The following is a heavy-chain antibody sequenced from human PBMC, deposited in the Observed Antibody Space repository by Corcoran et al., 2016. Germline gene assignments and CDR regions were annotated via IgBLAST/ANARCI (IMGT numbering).Heavy chain of an antibody. CDR3: ARGGRYSYDNYFDY. J-gene: IGHJ4*02. D-gene: IGHD5-18*01. V-gene: IGHV4-34*01. CDR2: INHSGST. CDR1: GGSFSGYY. Sequence: QVQLQQWGAGLLKPSETLSLTCAVYGGSFSGYYWSWIRQPPGKGLEWIGEINHSGSTNYNPSLKSRVTISVDTSKNQFSLKLSSVTAADTAVYYCARGGRYSYDNYFDYWGQGTLVTVSS.